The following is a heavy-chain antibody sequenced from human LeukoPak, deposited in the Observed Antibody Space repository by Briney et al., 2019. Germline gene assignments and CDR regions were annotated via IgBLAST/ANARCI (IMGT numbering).Heavy chain of an antibody. D-gene: IGHD2-2*01. Sequence: PSETLSLTCTVSGGSVSSGSYYWSWIRQPPGKGLEWIGYIYYSGSTNYNPSLKSRVTISVDTSKNQFSLKLSSVTAADTAVDYCARGHCSSTSCSRYYYYYGMDVWGQGTTVTVSS. J-gene: IGHJ6*02. CDR1: GGSVSSGSYY. CDR3: ARGHCSSTSCSRYYYYYGMDV. V-gene: IGHV4-61*01. CDR2: IYYSGST.